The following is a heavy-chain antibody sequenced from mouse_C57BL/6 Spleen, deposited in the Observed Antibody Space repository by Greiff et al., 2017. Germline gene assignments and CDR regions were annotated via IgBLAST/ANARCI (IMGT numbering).Heavy chain of an antibody. D-gene: IGHD2-4*01. J-gene: IGHJ3*01. Sequence: QVQLQQSGPGLVAPSQSLSITCTVSGFSLTSYAISLVRQPPGKGLEWLGVIWTGGGTNYNSALKSRLSISKDNSKRQVYLKMNSLQTDDTDRYYCARYDYDEEGFAYWGQGTLVTVSA. CDR2: IWTGGGT. V-gene: IGHV2-9-1*01. CDR3: ARYDYDEEGFAY. CDR1: GFSLTSYA.